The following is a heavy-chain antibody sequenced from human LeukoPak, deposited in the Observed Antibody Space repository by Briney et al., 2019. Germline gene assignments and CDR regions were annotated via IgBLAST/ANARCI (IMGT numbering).Heavy chain of an antibody. CDR1: GGTYSSYA. CDR3: ARADTGSSGAFDI. D-gene: IGHD1-26*01. CDR2: IIPIFGTA. J-gene: IGHJ3*02. V-gene: IGHV1-69*01. Sequence: GASVKVSCKASGGTYSSYAISWVRQAPGQGLEWMGGIIPIFGTANYAQKFQGRVTITADESTSTAYMELSSLRSEDTAVYYCARADTGSSGAFDIWGQGTMVTVSS.